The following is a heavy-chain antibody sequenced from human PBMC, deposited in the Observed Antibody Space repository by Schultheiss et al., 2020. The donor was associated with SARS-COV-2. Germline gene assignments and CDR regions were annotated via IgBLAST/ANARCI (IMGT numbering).Heavy chain of an antibody. Sequence: SETLSLTCAVYGGSFSGYYWSWIRQPPGKGLEWIGYIYYSGSTNYNPSLKSRVTMSVDTSNNQFSLNLRSVTAADTAVYYCARSRVAENFDYWGHGTLVTVSS. CDR2: IYYSGST. CDR1: GGSFSGYY. D-gene: IGHD2-21*01. J-gene: IGHJ4*01. V-gene: IGHV4-59*08. CDR3: ARSRVAENFDY.